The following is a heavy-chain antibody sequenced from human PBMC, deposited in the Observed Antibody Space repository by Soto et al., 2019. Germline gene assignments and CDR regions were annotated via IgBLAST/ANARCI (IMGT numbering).Heavy chain of an antibody. Sequence: QVQLQESGPGLVKPSGTLSLTCAVSGGSISSSNWWSWVRQPPGKGLEWIGEIYHSGSTNYNPSLESRVNISVDKSQIQFSLELISVTAADTAVYYCARKGWLEAPFYYYGMDVWGQGTTVTVSS. CDR2: IYHSGST. CDR3: ARKGWLEAPFYYYGMDV. V-gene: IGHV4-4*02. CDR1: GGSISSSNW. D-gene: IGHD2-15*01. J-gene: IGHJ6*02.